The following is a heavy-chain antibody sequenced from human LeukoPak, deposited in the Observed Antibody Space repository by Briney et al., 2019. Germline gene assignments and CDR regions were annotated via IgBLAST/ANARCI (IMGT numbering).Heavy chain of an antibody. CDR1: GASVSSGGYY. CDR2: IYYRGAT. D-gene: IGHD3-10*01. CDR3: AGVFSGRRPFEL. J-gene: IGHJ4*02. V-gene: IGHV4-61*08. Sequence: SETLSLTCTVSGASVSSGGYYWSWLRQPPGKGLEWIGYIYYRGATNYNPSLKTRVTTSIDTSKKQFSLKLSSVTAADTAVYFCAGVFSGRRPFELWGKGTLVTVSS.